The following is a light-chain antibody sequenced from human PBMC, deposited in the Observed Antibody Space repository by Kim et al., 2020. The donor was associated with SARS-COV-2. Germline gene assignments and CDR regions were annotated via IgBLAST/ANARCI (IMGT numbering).Light chain of an antibody. V-gene: IGKV1-39*01. Sequence: ASVGDRVSISCRASQSIGNYLNWYQHKPGKAPKLLIYAASSLQSGVPSRFSGSGSATDFTLTISSLQPEDFATYYCQQSYSTPLTFGGGTKVDIK. CDR2: AAS. J-gene: IGKJ4*01. CDR1: QSIGNY. CDR3: QQSYSTPLT.